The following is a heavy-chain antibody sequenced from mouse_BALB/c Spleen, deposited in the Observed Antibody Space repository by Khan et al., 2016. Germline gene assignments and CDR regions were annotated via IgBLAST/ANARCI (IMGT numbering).Heavy chain of an antibody. Sequence: EVKLLESGGGLVRPGGSLKLSCAAAGFDFSRYWMSWVRQAPGKGLEWIGEINPDSSTINYTPSLKDKFIISRDNAKNTLYLQMSKVRSEDTALYYCARRGFYGYWYFDVWGAGTTVTVSS. V-gene: IGHV4-1*02. CDR1: GFDFSRYW. CDR2: INPDSSTI. CDR3: ARRGFYGYWYFDV. D-gene: IGHD1-1*01. J-gene: IGHJ1*01.